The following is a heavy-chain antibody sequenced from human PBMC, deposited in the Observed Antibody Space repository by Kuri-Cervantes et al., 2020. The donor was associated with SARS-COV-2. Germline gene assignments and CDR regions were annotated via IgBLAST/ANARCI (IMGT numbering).Heavy chain of an antibody. J-gene: IGHJ6*03. CDR1: GGSISSGGYY. CDR3: ARHVAPLDYGDYDHLLWYYYMDV. D-gene: IGHD4-17*01. Sequence: SETLSLTCTVSGGSISSGGYYWSWIRQPPGKGLEWIGYIYHSGSTYYNPSLKSRVTISVDRSKNQFSLKLSYVTAADTAVYYCARHVAPLDYGDYDHLLWYYYMDVWGKGTTVTVSS. CDR2: IYHSGST. V-gene: IGHV4-30-2*01.